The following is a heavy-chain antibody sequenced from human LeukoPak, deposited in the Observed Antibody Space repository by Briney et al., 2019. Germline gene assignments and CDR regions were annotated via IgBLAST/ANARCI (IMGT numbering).Heavy chain of an antibody. CDR2: IEKDESDK. CDR3: ARSLWPEDY. Sequence: GGSLRLSCAASGFTFSSYWMSWVRQAPGKGLEWVANIEKDESDKYNVDSVKGRFTISRDNAKNSLYLQMNSLRAEDSAVYYCARSLWPEDYWGQGTLVTVSS. V-gene: IGHV3-7*01. D-gene: IGHD2-21*01. CDR1: GFTFSSYW. J-gene: IGHJ4*02.